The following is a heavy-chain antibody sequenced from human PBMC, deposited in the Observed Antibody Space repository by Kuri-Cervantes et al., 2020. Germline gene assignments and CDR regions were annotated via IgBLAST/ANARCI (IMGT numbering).Heavy chain of an antibody. V-gene: IGHV4-30-4*01. CDR1: GGSISSGDYY. CDR3: ASVTGTGFPDY. Sequence: SETLSLTCTVSGGSISSGDYYWSWIRQPPGKGLEWIGYIYYSGSTYYNPSLRSRVTVSVDTSKKQFSLKLDSVTAADTAIYYCASVTGTGFPDYWGQGARVTVSS. D-gene: IGHD2-8*02. CDR2: IYYSGST. J-gene: IGHJ4*02.